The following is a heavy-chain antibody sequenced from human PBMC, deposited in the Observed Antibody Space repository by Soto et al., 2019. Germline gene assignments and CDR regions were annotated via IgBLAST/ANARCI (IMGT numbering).Heavy chain of an antibody. CDR1: GYTFTSYG. CDR2: ISAYNGNT. V-gene: IGHV1-18*04. CDR3: ARGRRRTATGWYYFDY. D-gene: IGHD6-19*01. J-gene: IGHJ4*02. Sequence: ASVKVSCKASGYTFTSYGISWVRQAPGQGLEWMGWISAYNGNTNYAQKLQGRVTMTTDTSTSTAYMELSSLRSEDTAVYYCARGRRRTATGWYYFDYWGQGTLVTVSS.